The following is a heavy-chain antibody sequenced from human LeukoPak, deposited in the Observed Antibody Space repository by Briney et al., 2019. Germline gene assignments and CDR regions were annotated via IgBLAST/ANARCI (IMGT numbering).Heavy chain of an antibody. V-gene: IGHV3-53*01. CDR1: GFTVSSNY. Sequence: PGGSLRLSCAASGFTVSSNYMSWVRQAPGKGLEWVSVIYSGGTTKYADSVKGRFTISRDNSKNTLYLQMNSLRAEDTAVYYCARSVVDYSDAFDLWGQGTMVTVSS. J-gene: IGHJ3*01. D-gene: IGHD2-15*01. CDR3: ARSVVDYSDAFDL. CDR2: IYSGGTT.